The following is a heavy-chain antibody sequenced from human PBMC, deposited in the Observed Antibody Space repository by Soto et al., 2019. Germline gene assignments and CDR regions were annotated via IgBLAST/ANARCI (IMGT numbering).Heavy chain of an antibody. CDR3: AKTIHISSGFDY. D-gene: IGHD6-6*01. J-gene: IGHJ4*02. V-gene: IGHV3-23*01. Sequence: PGGSLRLSCAATGFTFNNFDMNWVRQGPGKGLEWVSGISGGGDATRYADSVKGRFTISRDNAESMVYLDMYSLIPDDTALYYCAKTIHISSGFDYSRQGSPVTVSS. CDR2: ISGGGDAT. CDR1: GFTFNNFD.